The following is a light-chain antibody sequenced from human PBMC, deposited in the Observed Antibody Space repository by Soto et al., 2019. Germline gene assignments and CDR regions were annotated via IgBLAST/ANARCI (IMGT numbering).Light chain of an antibody. CDR1: QSISSW. V-gene: IGKV1-5*01. J-gene: IGKJ1*01. CDR2: DAS. Sequence: DIQMTQSPSTLSASVGDRVTITCRASQSISSWLAWYQQNPGKAPKLLIYDASSLESGVPSRFSGSGSGTEFTLTTSSLQPDDFATYYCQQYNSYSPTFGQGTKV. CDR3: QQYNSYSPT.